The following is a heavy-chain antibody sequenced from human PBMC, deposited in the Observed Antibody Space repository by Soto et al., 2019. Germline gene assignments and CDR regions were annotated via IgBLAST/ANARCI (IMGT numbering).Heavy chain of an antibody. D-gene: IGHD3-22*01. V-gene: IGHV3-23*01. J-gene: IGHJ4*02. CDR3: VKDDGGYPSTAPH. CDR1: GITISNYP. Sequence: EVQLLESGGGLVQPGGSLRLSCVASGITISNYPMSWVRQAPGKGLDWVSGISGSGDRTYYADSAKGRFSISKDISKTSLSLQLDSLGVEATAVYFCVKDDGGYPSTAPHWGQGTLVTVSS. CDR2: ISGSGDRT.